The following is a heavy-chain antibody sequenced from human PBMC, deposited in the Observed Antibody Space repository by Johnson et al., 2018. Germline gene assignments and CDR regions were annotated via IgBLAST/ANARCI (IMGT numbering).Heavy chain of an antibody. J-gene: IGHJ3*02. CDR3: ARVAGTTEAFDI. Sequence: QVQLVQSGAEVKKPGSSVKVSCKASGGTFSSYAISWVRQAPGHGLEWMGGIIPIFGTANYAQKFQGRVTITAEESTSTAYMELSSLRSEDTAVYYFARVAGTTEAFDIWGQGTMVTVSS. CDR2: IIPIFGTA. D-gene: IGHD4-11*01. CDR1: GGTFSSYA. V-gene: IGHV1-69*01.